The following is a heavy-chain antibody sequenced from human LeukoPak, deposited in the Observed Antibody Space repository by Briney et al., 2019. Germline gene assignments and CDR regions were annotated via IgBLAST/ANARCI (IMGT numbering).Heavy chain of an antibody. V-gene: IGHV1-69*13. D-gene: IGHD2-2*01. CDR1: GGTFSSYA. CDR3: ARGIVVVPAAIGYYYYYMDV. J-gene: IGHJ6*03. Sequence: GASVKVSCKASGGTFSSYAISWVRQAPGQGLEWMGGIIPIFGTANYAQKFQGRVTITADESTSTAYMELSSLRSEDTAVYYCARGIVVVPAAIGYYYYYMDVWGKGTTVTVSS. CDR2: IIPIFGTA.